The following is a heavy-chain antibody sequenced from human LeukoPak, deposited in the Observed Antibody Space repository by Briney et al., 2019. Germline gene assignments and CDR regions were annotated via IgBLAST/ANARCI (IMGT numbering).Heavy chain of an antibody. CDR1: GGSISSYY. Sequence: PSETLSLTCTVSGGSISSYYWSWIRQPAGKGLEWIGRIYTSGSTNYNPSLKSRVTMSVGTSKNQFSLKLSSVTAADTAVYYCARDYVLLWFGVPTGAFDIWGQGTMVTVSS. CDR3: ARDYVLLWFGVPTGAFDI. CDR2: IYTSGST. J-gene: IGHJ3*02. V-gene: IGHV4-4*07. D-gene: IGHD3-10*01.